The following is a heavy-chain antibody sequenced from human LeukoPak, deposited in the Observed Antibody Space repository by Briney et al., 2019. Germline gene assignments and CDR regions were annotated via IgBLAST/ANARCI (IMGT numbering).Heavy chain of an antibody. V-gene: IGHV1-24*01. Sequence: ASVKVSCKVSGYTLTELSMHWVRQAPGKGLEWMGGFDPEDGETIYAQKFQGRVTMTEDTSTDAAYMELSSLRSEDTAVYYCATYCSSTSCHQTYYYYGMDVWGQGTTVTVSS. CDR3: ATYCSSTSCHQTYYYYGMDV. J-gene: IGHJ6*02. CDR2: FDPEDGET. CDR1: GYTLTELS. D-gene: IGHD2-2*01.